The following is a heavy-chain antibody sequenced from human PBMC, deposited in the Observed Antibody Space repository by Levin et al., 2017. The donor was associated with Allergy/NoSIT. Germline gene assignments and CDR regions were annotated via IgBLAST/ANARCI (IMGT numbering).Heavy chain of an antibody. CDR3: AREYSCSGGSCYSGVEGRYFDY. Sequence: SETLSLTCTVSGGSVSSGSYYWSWIRQPPGKGLEWIGYIYYSGSTNYNPSLKSRVTISVDTSKNQFSLKLSSVTAADTAVYYCAREYSCSGGSCYSGVEGRYFDYWGQGTLVTVSS. V-gene: IGHV4-61*01. D-gene: IGHD2-15*01. CDR1: GGSVSSGSYY. CDR2: IYYSGST. J-gene: IGHJ4*02.